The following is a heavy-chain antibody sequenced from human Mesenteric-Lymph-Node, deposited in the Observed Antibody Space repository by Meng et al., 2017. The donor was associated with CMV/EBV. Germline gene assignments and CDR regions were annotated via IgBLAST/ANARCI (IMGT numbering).Heavy chain of an antibody. CDR3: ARAYLILEQLAPSDC. D-gene: IGHD2-15*01. CDR1: GVTFSIYA. CDR2: ISYDGNNK. J-gene: IGHJ4*02. Sequence: SGVTFSIYAMHWVRQAPCKGLEWVAFISYDGNNKYYADSVKGRFTISRDNSKNTLSLQMNSLRAEDTAVYYCARAYLILEQLAPSDCWGPGTLVTVSS. V-gene: IGHV3-30*04.